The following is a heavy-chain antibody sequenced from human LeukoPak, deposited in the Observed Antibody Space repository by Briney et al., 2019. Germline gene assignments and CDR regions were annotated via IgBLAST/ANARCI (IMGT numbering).Heavy chain of an antibody. Sequence: ASVKVSCKVSGCTLTELSMHWVRQAPGKGLEWMGGFDPEDGETIYAQKFQGRVTMTEDTSTDTAYMELSSLRSEDTAVYYCATGTSYLVISSQEYYFDYWGQGTLVTVSS. CDR1: GCTLTELS. D-gene: IGHD2-21*01. J-gene: IGHJ4*02. V-gene: IGHV1-24*01. CDR3: ATGTSYLVISSQEYYFDY. CDR2: FDPEDGET.